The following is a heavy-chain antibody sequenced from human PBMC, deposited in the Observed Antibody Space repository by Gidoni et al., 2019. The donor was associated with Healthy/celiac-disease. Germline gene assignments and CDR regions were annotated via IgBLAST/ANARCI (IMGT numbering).Heavy chain of an antibody. CDR2: INHSGST. CDR3: ARGQKDIVVVVAATHYYFDY. D-gene: IGHD2-15*01. CDR1: GGSFSGYY. Sequence: QVQLQQWGAGLLKPSETMSLTCAVYGGSFSGYYSSWIRQPPGKGLEWIGEINHSGSTNYNPPLKSRVTISVDTSKNQFALKLSSVTAADTAVYYCARGQKDIVVVVAATHYYFDYWGQGTLVTVSS. V-gene: IGHV4-34*01. J-gene: IGHJ4*02.